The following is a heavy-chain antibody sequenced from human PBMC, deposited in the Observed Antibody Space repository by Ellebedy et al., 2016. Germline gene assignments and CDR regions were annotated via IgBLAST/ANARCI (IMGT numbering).Heavy chain of an antibody. Sequence: GGSLRLSCAASGFTFTSYGMHWVRQAPGKGLEWVAVIWYDGSNKYYADSVKGRFTISRDNSKNTLYLQMNSLRADDTAVYYCARDPPPDLEGIAVAGYFDYWGQGTLVTVSS. CDR2: IWYDGSNK. D-gene: IGHD6-19*01. CDR3: ARDPPPDLEGIAVAGYFDY. CDR1: GFTFTSYG. V-gene: IGHV3-33*08. J-gene: IGHJ4*02.